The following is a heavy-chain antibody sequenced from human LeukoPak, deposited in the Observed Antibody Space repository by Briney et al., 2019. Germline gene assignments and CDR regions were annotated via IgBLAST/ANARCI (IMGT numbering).Heavy chain of an antibody. Sequence: ETLSLTCTVSGGSISSYYWSWIRQPAGRGLEWIGRIYTSGSNNYNPSLKSRVTMSVDTSKNQFSLKLSSVTAADTAMYYCAREVADYGGYYYYHYMDVWGKGTTVTVSS. CDR3: AREVADYGGYYYYHYMDV. D-gene: IGHD4-23*01. J-gene: IGHJ6*03. CDR1: GGSISSYY. CDR2: IYTSGSN. V-gene: IGHV4-4*07.